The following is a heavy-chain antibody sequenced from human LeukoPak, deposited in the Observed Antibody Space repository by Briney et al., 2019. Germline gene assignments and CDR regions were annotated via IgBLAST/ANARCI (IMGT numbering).Heavy chain of an antibody. Sequence: GGSLRLSCAASGFTFSSYWGHWVRQVPGKGLVWVSRINTDGNSINYADSVKGRFTISRDNAKNTVYLQMTSLRPDDTAVYYCVADSGSRSGGDYWGQGTLVTVSS. CDR1: GFTFSSYW. CDR2: INTDGNSI. D-gene: IGHD1-26*01. J-gene: IGHJ4*02. CDR3: VADSGSRSGGDY. V-gene: IGHV3-74*01.